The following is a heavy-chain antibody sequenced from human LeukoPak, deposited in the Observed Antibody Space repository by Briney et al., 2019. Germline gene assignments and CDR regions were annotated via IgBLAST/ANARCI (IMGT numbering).Heavy chain of an antibody. CDR3: VRWRYSSSSGWFDN. CDR1: GGSISSHI. Sequence: KPSETLLLTCTVSGGSISSHIWSCIRQPPGKGLEWIGSVYYSGSTSYNPSLKSPVAISLDTSNNQFSLRLSSVTAADTAVYYCVRWRYSSSSGWFDNWGQGTLVTVSS. V-gene: IGHV4-59*08. J-gene: IGHJ5*02. D-gene: IGHD6-6*01. CDR2: VYYSGST.